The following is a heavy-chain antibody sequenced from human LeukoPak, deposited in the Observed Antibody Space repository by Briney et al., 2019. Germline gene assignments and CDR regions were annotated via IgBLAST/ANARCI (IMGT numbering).Heavy chain of an antibody. J-gene: IGHJ4*02. CDR3: IADVPSDIYPLDY. D-gene: IGHD2-21*02. V-gene: IGHV3-15*01. Sequence: PGGSLRLSCAVSGFTFSNAWMSWVRQAPGKGLEWVGRVKSKADGETTDYASPVRGRFTISREDSENTLYLQMDSLKTEDTAVYYCIADVPSDIYPLDYWGQGTLVTVSS. CDR1: GFTFSNAW. CDR2: VKSKADGETT.